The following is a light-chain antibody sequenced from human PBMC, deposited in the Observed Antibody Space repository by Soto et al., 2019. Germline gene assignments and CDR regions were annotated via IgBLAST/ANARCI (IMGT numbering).Light chain of an antibody. Sequence: QSVLSQPASVSGSPGQSITISCTGSSSDVGGYNYVSWYQQHPGKAPKLMIYDVSNRPSGVSNRSSGSKSGNTASLTISGLQAEDEADYYCSSYTSSSTLRVFGGGTQLTVL. J-gene: IGLJ2*01. CDR2: DVS. CDR1: SSDVGGYNY. CDR3: SSYTSSSTLRV. V-gene: IGLV2-14*01.